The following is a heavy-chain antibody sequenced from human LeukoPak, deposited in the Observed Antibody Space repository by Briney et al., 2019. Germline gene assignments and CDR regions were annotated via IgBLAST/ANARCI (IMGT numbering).Heavy chain of an antibody. Sequence: SETLSLTCTVSGGSISSSSYYWGWIRQPPGKGLEWIGSIYYSGSTYYNPSLKSRVTISVDTSKNQFSLKLSSVTAADTAVYYCARRRGSLIRIAAAGTDAFDIWGQGTMVTASS. V-gene: IGHV4-39*01. CDR1: GGSISSSSYY. CDR3: ARRRGSLIRIAAAGTDAFDI. CDR2: IYYSGST. J-gene: IGHJ3*02. D-gene: IGHD6-13*01.